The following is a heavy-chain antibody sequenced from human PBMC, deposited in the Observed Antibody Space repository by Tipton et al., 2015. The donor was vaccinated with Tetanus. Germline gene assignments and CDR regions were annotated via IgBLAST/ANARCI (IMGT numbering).Heavy chain of an antibody. V-gene: IGHV1-69*15. CDR2: IIPAFTTV. CDR3: ARDGTTRAPGLED. D-gene: IGHD1-14*01. Sequence: QSGAEVKKPGSSVKVSCKASGGGFSKFAISWVRQAPGQGLELMGTIIPAFTTVTHEQKFRGRVTITADGSTSTAYMELTSLTSEDTAIYYCARDGTTRAPGLEDWGQGTRVTVSS. CDR1: GGGFSKFA. J-gene: IGHJ4*02.